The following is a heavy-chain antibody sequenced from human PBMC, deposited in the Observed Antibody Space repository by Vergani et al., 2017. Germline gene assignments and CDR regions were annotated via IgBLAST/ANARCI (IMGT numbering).Heavy chain of an antibody. CDR3: ARYRLPYSSGWYQGLSYDFDI. D-gene: IGHD6-19*01. J-gene: IGHJ3*02. CDR2: IWYVGSNK. CDR1: GFTFSSYG. V-gene: IGHV3-33*01. Sequence: QVQLVESGGGVVQPGRSLRLSCAASGFTFSSYGIPWVRQAPGKGLEWVAVIWYVGSNKYNADSVKGRFTISRAKSKNTLYLQMNSLRAEDTAVYYGARYRLPYSSGWYQGLSYDFDIWGQGTMVTVSS.